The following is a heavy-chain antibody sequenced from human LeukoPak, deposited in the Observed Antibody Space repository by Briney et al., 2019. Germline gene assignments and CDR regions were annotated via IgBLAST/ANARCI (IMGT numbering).Heavy chain of an antibody. CDR3: AKPRSPPYYYYMDV. CDR1: GFTFSSYG. CDR2: ISGSGGST. J-gene: IGHJ6*03. V-gene: IGHV3-23*01. Sequence: PGGSLRLSCAASGFTFSSYGMSWVRQAPGKGLEWVSAISGSGGSTYYADSVKGRFTISRDNSKNTLYLQMNSLRAEDTAVYYCAKPRSPPYYYYMDVWGKGTTVTISS.